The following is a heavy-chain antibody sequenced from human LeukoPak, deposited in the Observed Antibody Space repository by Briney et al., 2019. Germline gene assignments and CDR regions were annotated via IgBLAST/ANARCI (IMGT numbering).Heavy chain of an antibody. D-gene: IGHD4-17*01. J-gene: IGHJ6*03. Sequence: GASVKVSCKASGYTFTSYGISWVRQAPGQELEWMGWISAYNGNTNYAQKLQGRVTMTTDTSTSTAYMELRSLRSDDTAVYYCAREAPASTSNDYGDYPYYYMDVWGKGTTVTVSS. V-gene: IGHV1-18*01. CDR2: ISAYNGNT. CDR1: GYTFTSYG. CDR3: AREAPASTSNDYGDYPYYYMDV.